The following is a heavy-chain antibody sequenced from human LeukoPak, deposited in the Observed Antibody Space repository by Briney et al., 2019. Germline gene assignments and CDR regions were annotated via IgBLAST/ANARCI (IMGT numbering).Heavy chain of an antibody. Sequence: PGGSLRLSCAASGFTFSSYGMHWVRQAPGKGLEWVSSISSGSSYIYYADSMKGRFTISRDNAKNSLYLQMNSLRAEDTAVYYCARLGIVGARDYYMDVWGKGTTVTVSS. D-gene: IGHD1-26*01. J-gene: IGHJ6*03. CDR3: ARLGIVGARDYYMDV. CDR1: GFTFSSYG. V-gene: IGHV3-21*01. CDR2: ISSGSSYI.